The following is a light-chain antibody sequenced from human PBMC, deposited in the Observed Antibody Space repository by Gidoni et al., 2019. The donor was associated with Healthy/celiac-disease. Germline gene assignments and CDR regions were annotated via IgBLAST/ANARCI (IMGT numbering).Light chain of an antibody. J-gene: IGKJ3*01. V-gene: IGKV1-33*01. Sequence: DIQMTQSPSSLSSSVGDRVTITCQASQDISNYLNWYQQKPGKAPKLLIYDASNLETGVPSRFSGSGSGTDFTFTISSLQPEDIATYYCQQYDNIPFTFGPGTKVEIK. CDR3: QQYDNIPFT. CDR2: DAS. CDR1: QDISNY.